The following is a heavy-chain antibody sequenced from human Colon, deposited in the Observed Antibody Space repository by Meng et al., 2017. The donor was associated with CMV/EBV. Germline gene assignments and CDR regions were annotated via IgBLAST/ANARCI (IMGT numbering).Heavy chain of an antibody. J-gene: IGHJ4*02. CDR2: INMNSGKA. Sequence: SGDTSATYAMNWGRQAPGQGLEWMGWINMNSGKATYAQGFTGQFVFSLDTSVSTAYLEIRSLKDEDTAVYYCALEDILTGQYSFDYWGQGSLVTVSS. D-gene: IGHD3-9*01. V-gene: IGHV7-4-1*02. CDR1: GDTSATYA. CDR3: ALEDILTGQYSFDY.